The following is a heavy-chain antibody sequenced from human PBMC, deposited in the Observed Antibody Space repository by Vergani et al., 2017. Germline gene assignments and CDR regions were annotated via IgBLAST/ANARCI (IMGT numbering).Heavy chain of an antibody. Sequence: DVHLAESGGGFFQPGGSLRLSCSASGFSFNSYWMHWVRQVPGKGLLWVSRIKSDGSITAYADSGKGRFTISRDNAQNTLYLQMNSLRVEYTGVYYCARARCIETCYMSNWLDSWGQGTLVTVSS. CDR2: IKSDGSIT. CDR3: ARARCIETCYMSNWLDS. J-gene: IGHJ4*02. CDR1: GFSFNSYW. D-gene: IGHD3-9*01. V-gene: IGHV3-74*03.